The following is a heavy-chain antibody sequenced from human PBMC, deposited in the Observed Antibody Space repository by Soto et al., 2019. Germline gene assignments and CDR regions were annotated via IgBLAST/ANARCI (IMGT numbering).Heavy chain of an antibody. CDR3: ARGLYSFDY. CDR2: IDSTGDT. J-gene: IGHJ4*02. Sequence: PGGSLRLSCAASGFTFSTYDMHWVRQATGKGLEWVSTIDSTGDTYYAVSVKGRFTISRENAKNSVYLQMNSLRAGDTAVYYCARGLYSFDYWGQGTLVTVSS. CDR1: GFTFSTYD. V-gene: IGHV3-13*01.